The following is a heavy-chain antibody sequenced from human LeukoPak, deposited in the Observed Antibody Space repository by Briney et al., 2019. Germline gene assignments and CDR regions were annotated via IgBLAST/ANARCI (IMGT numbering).Heavy chain of an antibody. V-gene: IGHV4-59*01. CDR2: IYYSGST. CDR1: GGSISSYY. CDR3: TRGREYGSSSFDY. D-gene: IGHD6-6*01. J-gene: IGHJ4*02. Sequence: SETLSLTCTVSGGSISSYYWSWIRQPPGKGLEWIGYIYYSGSTNYNPSLKRRVTMSVDTSKNQLSLKVISVTAADTAVYYCTRGREYGSSSFDYWGQGTLVTVSS.